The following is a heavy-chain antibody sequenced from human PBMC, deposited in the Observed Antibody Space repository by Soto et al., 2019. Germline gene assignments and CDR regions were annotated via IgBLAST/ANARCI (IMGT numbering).Heavy chain of an antibody. CDR1: GFTFSSYA. D-gene: IGHD3-10*01. CDR2: ISGSGGST. J-gene: IGHJ4*02. Sequence: GGSLRLSCAASGFTFSSYAMSWVRQAPGKGLERVSAISGSGGSTYYADSVKGRFTISRDNSKNTLYLQMNSLRAEDTAVYYCAKGITMVRGVDPFDYWGQGTLVTVSS. CDR3: AKGITMVRGVDPFDY. V-gene: IGHV3-23*01.